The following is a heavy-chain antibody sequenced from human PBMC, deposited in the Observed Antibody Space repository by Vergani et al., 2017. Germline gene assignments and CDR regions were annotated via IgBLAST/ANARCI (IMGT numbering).Heavy chain of an antibody. Sequence: EVQLVESGGGLVQPGGSLRLSCAASGFTFSSYEMNWVRQAPGKGLEWVSYISSSGSTIYYADSVKGRFTSSRDNAKNSLYLQMNSLGAEDTAVYYCATRMQSGDYFDYWGQGTLVTVSS. D-gene: IGHD2-8*01. CDR3: ATRMQSGDYFDY. CDR2: ISSSGSTI. V-gene: IGHV3-48*03. J-gene: IGHJ4*02. CDR1: GFTFSSYE.